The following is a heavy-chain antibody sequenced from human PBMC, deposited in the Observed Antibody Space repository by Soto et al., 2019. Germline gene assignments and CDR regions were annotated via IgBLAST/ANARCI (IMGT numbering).Heavy chain of an antibody. CDR3: AREIGYCSRTKCGSDY. Sequence: QVQLQESGPGLVKPSQTLSLTCAVSGGSINTGGNYWSWIRQHPGKGLEWVGYIYYTGDIYYNPSLKSRLTISLDTSKNEFSLRLNSVTAADTAVYYCAREIGYCSRTKCGSDYWGQGTLVTVSS. CDR2: IYYTGDI. J-gene: IGHJ4*02. V-gene: IGHV4-31*11. D-gene: IGHD2-2*01. CDR1: GGSINTGGNY.